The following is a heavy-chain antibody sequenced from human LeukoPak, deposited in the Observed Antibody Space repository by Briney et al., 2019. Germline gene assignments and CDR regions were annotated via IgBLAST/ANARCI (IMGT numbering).Heavy chain of an antibody. Sequence: GSSVKVSCKASGGTFSSYAISWVRQAPGQGLEWMGGIIPIFGTANYAQKFQGRVTITADESTSTACMELSSLRSEDTAVYYCARALGSGVNYYYYYGMDVWGQGTTVTVSS. CDR3: ARALGSGVNYYYYYGMDV. V-gene: IGHV1-69*01. D-gene: IGHD3-10*01. CDR1: GGTFSSYA. CDR2: IIPIFGTA. J-gene: IGHJ6*02.